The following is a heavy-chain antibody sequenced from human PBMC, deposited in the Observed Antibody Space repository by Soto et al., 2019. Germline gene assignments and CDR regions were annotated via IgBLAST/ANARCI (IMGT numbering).Heavy chain of an antibody. Sequence: SETLSLTCTVSGGSVIIGSYYWSWIRQPPGKGLEWIGYIYYSGSTNYNPSLKSRVTISVDTSKNQFSLKLSSVTAADTAVYYCARDHEYRGITGTVFDYWGQGTLVTVSS. J-gene: IGHJ4*02. CDR2: IYYSGST. CDR1: GGSVIIGSYY. V-gene: IGHV4-61*01. CDR3: ARDHEYRGITGTVFDY. D-gene: IGHD1-20*01.